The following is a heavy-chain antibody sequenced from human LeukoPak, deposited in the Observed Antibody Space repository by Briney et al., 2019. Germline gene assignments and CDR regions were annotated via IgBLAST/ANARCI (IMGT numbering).Heavy chain of an antibody. CDR1: GFTFSRYW. CDR2: IKQDGSEK. V-gene: IGHV3-7*01. Sequence: GGSLRLSCAASGFTFSRYWMTWVRQAPGKGLEWVANIKQDGSEKHYVDSVTGRFTISRDNTKNSLYLQMNSLRADDTAVYYCARDLAGPPQEAFDIWGQGTMVTVSS. CDR3: ARDLAGPPQEAFDI. J-gene: IGHJ3*02.